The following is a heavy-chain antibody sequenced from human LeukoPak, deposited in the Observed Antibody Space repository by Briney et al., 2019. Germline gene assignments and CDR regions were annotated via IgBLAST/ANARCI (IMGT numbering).Heavy chain of an antibody. V-gene: IGHV1-69*01. J-gene: IGHJ3*02. CDR2: IIPIFGTA. CDR3: ARVPKYRTYYYDSSGYSAFDI. D-gene: IGHD3-22*01. CDR1: GGTFSSYA. Sequence: GSSVKVSCKASGGTFSSYAISWVRQAPGQGLEWMGVIIPIFGTANYAQKFQGRVTITADESTSTAYMELSSLRSEDTAVYYCARVPKYRTYYYDSSGYSAFDIWGQGTMVTVSS.